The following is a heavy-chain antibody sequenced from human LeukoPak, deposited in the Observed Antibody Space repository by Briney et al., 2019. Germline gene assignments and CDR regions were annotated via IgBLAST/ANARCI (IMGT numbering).Heavy chain of an antibody. D-gene: IGHD1-1*01. CDR1: GGSISSSSYY. CDR2: IYYSGST. V-gene: IGHV4-39*01. CDR3: ARGEWTGTTGWFDP. Sequence: PSETLSLTCTVSGGSISSSSYYWGWIRQPPGKGLEWIGSIYYSGSTYYNPSLKSRVTISVDTSKNQFSLKLSSVTAADTAVYYCARGEWTGTTGWFDPWGQGTLVTVSS. J-gene: IGHJ5*02.